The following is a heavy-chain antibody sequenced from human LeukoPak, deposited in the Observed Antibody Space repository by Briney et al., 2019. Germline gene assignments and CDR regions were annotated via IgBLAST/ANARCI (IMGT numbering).Heavy chain of an antibody. CDR3: ASVLRGYSYGFFFY. CDR2: IYYSGNT. CDR1: GGSISSYY. Sequence: SETLSLTCTVSGGSISSYYWSWIRQPPGKGLECIGYIYYSGNTNYNPSLKSRVTISVDTSKNQFSLKLSSVTAADTAVYYCASVLRGYSYGFFFYWGQGTLVTVSS. J-gene: IGHJ4*02. V-gene: IGHV4-59*12. D-gene: IGHD5-18*01.